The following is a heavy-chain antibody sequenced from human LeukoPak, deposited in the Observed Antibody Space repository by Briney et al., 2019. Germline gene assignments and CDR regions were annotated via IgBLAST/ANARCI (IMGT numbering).Heavy chain of an antibody. D-gene: IGHD3-22*01. J-gene: IGHJ4*02. Sequence: SETLSLTCAVYGGSFSGYHWSWIRQPPGKGLEWIGEINHSGSTNYNPSLKSRVTISVDTSKNQFSLKLSSVTAADTAVYYCARGLWDYYYDSSGYFDYWGQGNLVTVSS. CDR3: ARGLWDYYYDSSGYFDY. V-gene: IGHV4-34*01. CDR2: INHSGST. CDR1: GGSFSGYH.